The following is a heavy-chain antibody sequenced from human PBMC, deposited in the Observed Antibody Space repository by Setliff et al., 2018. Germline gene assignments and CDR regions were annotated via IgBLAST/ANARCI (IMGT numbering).Heavy chain of an antibody. D-gene: IGHD3-3*01. V-gene: IGHV4-34*01. CDR2: INHRGST. J-gene: IGHJ4*02. CDR3: AREPWYYNFWSGYTRDYFDY. CDR1: GGSFSGYY. Sequence: SETLSLTCAVYGGSFSGYYWSWIRQPPVKGLEWNGEINHRGSTNYNPSLKSRVTISVDTSKNQSSLKLSSVTAADTAVYYCAREPWYYNFWSGYTRDYFDYWGQGTLVTSPQ.